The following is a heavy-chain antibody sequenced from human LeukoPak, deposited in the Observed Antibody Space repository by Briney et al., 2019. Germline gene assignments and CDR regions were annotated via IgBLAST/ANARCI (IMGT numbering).Heavy chain of an antibody. CDR2: IIPIFGTA. D-gene: IGHD2-15*01. CDR1: GGTFSSYA. CDR3: ARDQCSGGSCYSTTNWFDP. V-gene: IGHV1-69*05. Sequence: ASVKVSCKASGGTFSSYAISWVRQAPGQGLEWMGGIIPIFGTANYAQKFQGRVTITTDESTSTAYMELSSLRSEDTAVYYCARDQCSGGSCYSTTNWFDPSGQGTLVTVSS. J-gene: IGHJ5*02.